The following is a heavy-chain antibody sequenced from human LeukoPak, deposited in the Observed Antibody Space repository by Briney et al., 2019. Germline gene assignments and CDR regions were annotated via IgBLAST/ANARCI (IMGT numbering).Heavy chain of an antibody. CDR3: AKGMTTVTTRSPLDY. CDR1: GFTFSNYA. V-gene: IGHV3-23*01. D-gene: IGHD4-17*01. J-gene: IGHJ4*02. Sequence: GGSLRLSCAASGFTFSNYAMSWVRQAPGRGLEWVSLISGSIGSTSYAGSVKGRFTISRDTSKSTLYLQMNSLRAEDTAIYYCAKGMTTVTTRSPLDYWGQGTLVTVSS. CDR2: ISGSIGST.